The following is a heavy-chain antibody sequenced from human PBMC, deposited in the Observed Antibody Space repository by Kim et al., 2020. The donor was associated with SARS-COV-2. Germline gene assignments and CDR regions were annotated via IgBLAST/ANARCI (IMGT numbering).Heavy chain of an antibody. CDR3: TMYTWQGDAYYFDY. CDR1: GFSFNDAW. CDR2: TKAASDGGTT. J-gene: IGHJ4*01. Sequence: GGSLRLSCVGSGFSFNDAWMAWVRQAPGKGLEWVCRTKAASDGGTTDFAAPLKVRFSISRNDATSTVILQMTSLKIEDTAVYFCTMYTWQGDAYYFDYWG. D-gene: IGHD1-1*01. V-gene: IGHV3-15*01.